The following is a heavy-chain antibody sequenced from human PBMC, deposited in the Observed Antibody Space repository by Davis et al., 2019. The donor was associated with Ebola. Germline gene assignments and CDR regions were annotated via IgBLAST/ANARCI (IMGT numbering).Heavy chain of an antibody. CDR1: GFTFSSYW. Sequence: GGSLRLSCEASGFTFSSYWMSWVRQAPGKGLEWVAVISYDGSNKYYADSVKGRFTISRDNSKKTLYLQMNSLRAEDTAVYYCAKSGLSFGVVKYHYGMDVWGKGTTVTVSS. D-gene: IGHD3-3*01. CDR2: ISYDGSNK. CDR3: AKSGLSFGVVKYHYGMDV. V-gene: IGHV3-30*18. J-gene: IGHJ6*04.